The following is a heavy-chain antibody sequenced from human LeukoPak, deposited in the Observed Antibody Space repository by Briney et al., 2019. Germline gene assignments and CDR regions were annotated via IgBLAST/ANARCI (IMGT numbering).Heavy chain of an antibody. CDR2: IYSGGST. D-gene: IGHD3-3*01. J-gene: IGHJ4*02. Sequence: GGSLRLSCAASGFTVSSNYMSWVRQAPGKGLEWVSVIYSGGSTYYADSVKGQFTISRDNSKNTLYLQMNSLRAEDTAVYYCARAPLPPIIGGPTVYFDYWGQGTLVTVSS. CDR1: GFTVSSNY. CDR3: ARAPLPPIIGGPTVYFDY. V-gene: IGHV3-53*01.